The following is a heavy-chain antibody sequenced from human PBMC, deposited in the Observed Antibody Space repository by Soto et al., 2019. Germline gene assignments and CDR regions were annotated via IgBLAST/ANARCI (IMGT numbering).Heavy chain of an antibody. CDR2: ISYDGSNK. J-gene: IGHJ6*02. CDR3: ARTGSYGNYYDYYYYGMDV. CDR1: GFTFSSYA. Sequence: GGSLRLSCAASGFTFSSYAMHWVPQAPGKGLEWVAVISYDGSNKYYADPVKGRFTISRDNSKNTLYLQMNSPRAEDTAVYYCARTGSYGNYYDYYYYGMDVWGQGTTVTVSS. D-gene: IGHD4-17*01. V-gene: IGHV3-30-3*01.